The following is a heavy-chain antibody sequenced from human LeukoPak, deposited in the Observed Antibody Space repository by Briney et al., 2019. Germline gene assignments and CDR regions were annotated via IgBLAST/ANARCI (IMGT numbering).Heavy chain of an antibody. CDR1: GFTFSSYA. J-gene: IGHJ5*02. D-gene: IGHD3-10*01. V-gene: IGHV3-23*01. CDR3: ARDTTGSGSHNWFDP. Sequence: GGSLRLSCAASGFTFSSYAMSWVRQAPGKGLEWVSAISGSGGSTYYADSVKGRFTISRDNSKNTLYLQMNSLRAEDTAVYYCARDTTGSGSHNWFDPWGQGTLVTVSS. CDR2: ISGSGGST.